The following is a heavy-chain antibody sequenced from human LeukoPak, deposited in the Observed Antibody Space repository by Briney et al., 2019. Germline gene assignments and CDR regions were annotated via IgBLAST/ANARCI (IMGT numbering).Heavy chain of an antibody. CDR2: INHSGST. CDR3: ARGHSIRGSWYSS. D-gene: IGHD6-13*01. V-gene: IGHV4-34*01. J-gene: IGHJ5*02. CDR1: GGSFSGYY. Sequence: SETLSLTCAVYGGSFSGYYWSWFRQPPGKGLEWIGEINHSGSTNYNPSLKSRVTISVDTSKNQFSLKLSSVTAADPAVYYCARGHSIRGSWYSSWGQGTLVTVSS.